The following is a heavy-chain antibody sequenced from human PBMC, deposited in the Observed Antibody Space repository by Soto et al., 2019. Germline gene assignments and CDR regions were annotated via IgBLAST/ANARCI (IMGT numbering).Heavy chain of an antibody. V-gene: IGHV3-48*02. CDR2: ISSSSSTI. CDR3: AREAIAVLNWFDP. Sequence: EVQLVESGGGLVQPGGSLRLSCAASVFTFSSYSMNWVRQAPGKGLEWVSYISSSSSTIYYADSVKGRFTISRDNAKNSLYLQMNSLRDEDTAVYYCAREAIAVLNWFDPWGQGTLVTVSS. J-gene: IGHJ5*02. D-gene: IGHD6-19*01. CDR1: VFTFSSYS.